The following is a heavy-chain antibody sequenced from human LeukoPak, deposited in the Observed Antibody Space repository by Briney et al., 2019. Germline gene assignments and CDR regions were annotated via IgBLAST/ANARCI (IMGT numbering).Heavy chain of an antibody. Sequence: GASVKVSCKASGYTFTSYGISWVRQAPGQGLEWMGWISAYNGNTNCAQKLQGRVTMTTDTSTSTAYMELRSLRSDDTAVYYCARDPIWEGSHLTYGMDVWGQGTTVTVSS. CDR3: ARDPIWEGSHLTYGMDV. D-gene: IGHD7-27*01. V-gene: IGHV1-18*01. CDR1: GYTFTSYG. J-gene: IGHJ6*02. CDR2: ISAYNGNT.